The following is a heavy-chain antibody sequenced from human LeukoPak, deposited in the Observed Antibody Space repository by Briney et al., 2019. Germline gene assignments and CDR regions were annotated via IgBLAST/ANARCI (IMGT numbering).Heavy chain of an antibody. Sequence: SETLFLTCTVAGGSINTYWWSWLRQPPGKGLEWIGYISYSGDTDYSPSLKSRVTISVDTSKNQFLLKLSSVTAADTAVYYCARHDHGYSSGRFDLWGRGILVTVSS. J-gene: IGHJ4*02. CDR1: GGSINTYW. CDR2: ISYSGDT. V-gene: IGHV4-59*01. D-gene: IGHD5-18*01. CDR3: ARHDHGYSSGRFDL.